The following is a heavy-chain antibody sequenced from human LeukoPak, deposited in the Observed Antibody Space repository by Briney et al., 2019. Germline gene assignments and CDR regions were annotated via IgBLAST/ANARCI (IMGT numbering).Heavy chain of an antibody. CDR3: ARHGGGSNSVFYADY. Sequence: PSETLSLTWSVSGGSISGYYWSWIRQPPGEGQGWIGYVYYSGTTDYNPSLKSRVTISIDTSKNQLSLKLTSVTAADTAVYYCARHGGGSNSVFYADYWGQGALVTVSS. D-gene: IGHD2/OR15-2a*01. CDR1: GGSISGYY. V-gene: IGHV4-59*08. J-gene: IGHJ4*02. CDR2: VYYSGTT.